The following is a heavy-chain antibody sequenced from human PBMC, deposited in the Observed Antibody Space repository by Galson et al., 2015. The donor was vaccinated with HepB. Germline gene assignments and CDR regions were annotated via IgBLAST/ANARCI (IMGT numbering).Heavy chain of an antibody. V-gene: IGHV4-59*01. D-gene: IGHD3-10*01. Sequence: IRQPPGKGLEWIGYIYYSGTTNYNPSLKSRVTILVDTSKNQFSLKLTSVTAADTAVYYCARNFLTWNYYGAGGFDFWGQGALVTVSS. CDR2: IYYSGTT. CDR3: ARNFLTWNYYGAGGFDF. J-gene: IGHJ4*02.